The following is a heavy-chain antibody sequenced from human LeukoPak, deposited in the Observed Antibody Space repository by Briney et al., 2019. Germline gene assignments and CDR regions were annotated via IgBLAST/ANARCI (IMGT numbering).Heavy chain of an antibody. Sequence: SETLSLTCTVSGGSISSGPYYWGWIRQPPGKGLEWIGNIYYGGNTYYNPSLKSRVTISIDTSKNQFYLKLSSLTAADTAVYYCARRDDSSGYHKIFDYWGPGTLVTVSS. J-gene: IGHJ4*02. D-gene: IGHD3-22*01. CDR2: IYYGGNT. CDR3: ARRDDSSGYHKIFDY. CDR1: GGSISSGPYY. V-gene: IGHV4-39*01.